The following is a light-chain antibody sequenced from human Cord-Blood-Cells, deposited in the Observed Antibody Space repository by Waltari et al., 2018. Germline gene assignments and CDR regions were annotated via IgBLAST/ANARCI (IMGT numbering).Light chain of an antibody. CDR1: QSISSY. J-gene: IGKJ2*01. CDR3: QQSYNTPHT. Sequence: DIQMTQSPSSLSASVGDRVTITCRASQSISSYLNWYQQKPGKAPKLPIYAASSLQSGVPSRFSGSGSGTDFTLTISSLQPEDFATYYCQQSYNTPHTFGQGTKLEIK. V-gene: IGKV1-39*01. CDR2: AAS.